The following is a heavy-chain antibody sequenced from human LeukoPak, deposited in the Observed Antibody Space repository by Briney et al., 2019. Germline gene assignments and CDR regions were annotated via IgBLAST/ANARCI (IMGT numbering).Heavy chain of an antibody. Sequence: PGGSLRLSCAASGFAFSSYGMHWVRQAPGKGLEWVAFIRYDGSNKYYADSVKGRFTISRDNSKNTLYLQMNSLRAEDTAVYYCAKALAVAADYWGQGTLVTVSS. CDR3: AKALAVAADY. D-gene: IGHD6-19*01. V-gene: IGHV3-30*02. CDR1: GFAFSSYG. J-gene: IGHJ4*02. CDR2: IRYDGSNK.